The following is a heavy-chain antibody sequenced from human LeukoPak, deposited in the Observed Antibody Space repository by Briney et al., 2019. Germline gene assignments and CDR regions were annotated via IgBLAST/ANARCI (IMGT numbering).Heavy chain of an antibody. J-gene: IGHJ3*02. CDR2: ISWNSGSI. CDR1: GFTFDDYA. V-gene: IGHV3-9*01. Sequence: GGSLRLSCAASGFTFDDYAMHWVRQAPGKGLEWVSGISWNSGSIGYADSVKGRFTISRDNAKNSLYLQMNSLRAEDTALYYCAKEEATPPNDAFDIWGQGTMDTVSS. CDR3: AKEEATPPNDAFDI. D-gene: IGHD5-24*01.